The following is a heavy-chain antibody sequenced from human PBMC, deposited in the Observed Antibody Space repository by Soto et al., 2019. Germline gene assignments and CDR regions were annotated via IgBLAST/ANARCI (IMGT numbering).Heavy chain of an antibody. D-gene: IGHD6-19*01. V-gene: IGHV3-33*01. Sequence: GGSLRLSCAASGFTFSSYGMHWVRQAPGKGLEWVAVIWYDGSNKYYADSVKGRFTISRDNSKNTLYLQMNSLRAEDTAVYYCARDFFGASGWPYYFDYWGQGTLVTVSS. J-gene: IGHJ4*02. CDR2: IWYDGSNK. CDR1: GFTFSSYG. CDR3: ARDFFGASGWPYYFDY.